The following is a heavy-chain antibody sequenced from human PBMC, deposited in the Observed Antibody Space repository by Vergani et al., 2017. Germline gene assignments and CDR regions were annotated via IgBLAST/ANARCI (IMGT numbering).Heavy chain of an antibody. D-gene: IGHD3-22*01. CDR2: IIPIFGTA. V-gene: IGHV1-69*18. Sequence: QVQLVQSGAEVKKPGSSVKVSCKASGGTFSSYAISWVRQAPGQGLEWMGRIIPIFGTANYAQKFQGRVTITADESTSTAYMELSSLRSEDTAVYYGARDYYDSSGYYDSSWRGYWYFDLWGRGTLVTVSS. CDR3: ARDYYDSSGYYDSSWRGYWYFDL. J-gene: IGHJ2*01. CDR1: GGTFSSYA.